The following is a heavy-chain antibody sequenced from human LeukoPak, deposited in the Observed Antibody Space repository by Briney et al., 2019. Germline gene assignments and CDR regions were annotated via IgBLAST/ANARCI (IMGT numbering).Heavy chain of an antibody. CDR1: GFTFSSYS. Sequence: GGSLRLSCAASGFTFSSYSMNWVRQAPGKGLEWVSSISSSSSYIYYADSVKGRFTISRDNAKNSLYLQMNSLRAEDTAVYYCARVGYGDYVWYFDLWGRGTLVTVSS. V-gene: IGHV3-21*01. D-gene: IGHD4-17*01. CDR3: ARVGYGDYVWYFDL. J-gene: IGHJ2*01. CDR2: ISSSSSYI.